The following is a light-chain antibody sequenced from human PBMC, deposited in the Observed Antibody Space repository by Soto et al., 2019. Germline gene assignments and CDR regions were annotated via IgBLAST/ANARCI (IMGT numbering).Light chain of an antibody. CDR2: GAS. CDR3: QQYCRSPFT. J-gene: IGKJ3*01. Sequence: GMTQSPGTLSLSPGETATLSCRASQSVSSNYVAWFHQKPGQAPRLLIYGASSMAIGFPDRFSASGSGTDFTLTICRLEREEFAVYYCQQYCRSPFTFGPGTKVHIK. V-gene: IGKV3-20*01. CDR1: QSVSSNY.